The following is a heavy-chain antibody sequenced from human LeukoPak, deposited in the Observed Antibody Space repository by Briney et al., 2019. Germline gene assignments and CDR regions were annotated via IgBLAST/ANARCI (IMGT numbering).Heavy chain of an antibody. J-gene: IGHJ5*02. CDR2: INPNSGGT. D-gene: IGHD2-2*01. CDR1: GYTFTGYH. Sequence: ASVKVSCKASGYTFTGYHMHWVRQAPGQGLEWMGWINPNSGGTNYAQKLQGRVTMTRDTSISTAYMELSRLRSDDTAVYYCARGRRGYCSSTSCATFDPWGQGTLVTVSS. CDR3: ARGRRGYCSSTSCATFDP. V-gene: IGHV1-2*02.